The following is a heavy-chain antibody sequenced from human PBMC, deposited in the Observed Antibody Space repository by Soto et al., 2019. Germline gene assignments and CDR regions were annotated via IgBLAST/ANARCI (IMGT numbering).Heavy chain of an antibody. V-gene: IGHV1-18*01. Sequence: ASVKVSCKASGYTFTSYCISWVRQAPGQGLEWMGWISAYNGNTNYAQKLQGRVTMTTDTSTSTAYMELRSLRSDDTAVYYCARTARYNWNYNYYYYGMDVWGQGTTVTVSS. D-gene: IGHD1-7*01. CDR2: ISAYNGNT. CDR1: GYTFTSYC. J-gene: IGHJ6*02. CDR3: ARTARYNWNYNYYYYGMDV.